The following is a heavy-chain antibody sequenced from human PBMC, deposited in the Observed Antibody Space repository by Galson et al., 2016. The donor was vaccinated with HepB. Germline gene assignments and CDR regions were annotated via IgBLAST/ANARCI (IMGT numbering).Heavy chain of an antibody. CDR1: GFTFRSYD. D-gene: IGHD3-3*01. Sequence: SLRLSCAASGFTFRSYDMHWVRQVPGKGLEWVAVISHDGSRKSYVDSVEGRFTISRDNSKNTLDLQMTSLRPEDTALYYCAKDGRWSPHEARIETWGQGTLVTVSS. CDR2: ISHDGSRK. J-gene: IGHJ5*02. CDR3: AKDGRWSPHEARIET. V-gene: IGHV3-30*18.